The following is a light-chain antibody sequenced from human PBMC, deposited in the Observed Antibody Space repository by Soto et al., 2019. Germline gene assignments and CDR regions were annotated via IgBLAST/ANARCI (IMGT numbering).Light chain of an antibody. J-gene: IGLJ1*01. CDR2: EVT. CDR1: SNDIGAYNY. V-gene: IGLV2-14*01. Sequence: QSVLTQPASVSGSPGQSITISCIGTSNDIGAYNYVSWYQQHPGKVPKLMIYEVTNRPSGLSNRFSGSKSGNTASLTISGLQTEDEADYFCSSYTSTSTLYVFGTGTKVTV. CDR3: SSYTSTSTLYV.